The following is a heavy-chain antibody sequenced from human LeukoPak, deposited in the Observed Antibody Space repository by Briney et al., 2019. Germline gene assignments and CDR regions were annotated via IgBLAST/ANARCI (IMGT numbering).Heavy chain of an antibody. CDR2: IYYSGST. J-gene: IGHJ4*02. CDR1: GGSISSSSYY. V-gene: IGHV4-39*01. Sequence: ASETLSLTCTVSGGSISSSSYYWGWIRQPPGKGLEWIGSIYYSGSTYYNPSLKSRVTISVDTSKNQFSLKLSSVTAADTAVYYCARVPYTVTTWEYYFDYWGQGTLVTVSS. CDR3: ARVPYTVTTWEYYFDY. D-gene: IGHD4-17*01.